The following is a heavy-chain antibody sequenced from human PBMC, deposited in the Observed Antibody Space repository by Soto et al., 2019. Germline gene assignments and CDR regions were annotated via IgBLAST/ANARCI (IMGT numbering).Heavy chain of an antibody. D-gene: IGHD3-22*01. J-gene: IGHJ3*02. V-gene: IGHV3-33*01. CDR2: IWYDGSNK. Sequence: SLRLSCAASGFTFSSYGMHWVRQAPGKGLEWVAVIWYDGSNKYYADSVKGRFTISRDNSKNTLYLQMNSLRAEDTAVYYCARGQVSWYYDSSGYYDAFDIWGQGTMVTVSS. CDR1: GFTFSSYG. CDR3: ARGQVSWYYDSSGYYDAFDI.